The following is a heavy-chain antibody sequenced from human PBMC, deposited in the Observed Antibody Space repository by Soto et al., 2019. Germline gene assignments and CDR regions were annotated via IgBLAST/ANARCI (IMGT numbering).Heavy chain of an antibody. V-gene: IGHV3-33*01. CDR2: IWWDGSKK. J-gene: IGHJ4*02. CDR3: VRDPATVTSYFDY. Sequence: PGGSLRLSCATFGFALSDFGMHWVRQAPGKGLEWVAVIWWDGSKKYYADSVRGRFTISKDNTNVDLQLNSLRVEDTAVYYCVRDPATVTSYFDYWGLGTLVTVSS. CDR1: GFALSDFG. D-gene: IGHD4-17*01.